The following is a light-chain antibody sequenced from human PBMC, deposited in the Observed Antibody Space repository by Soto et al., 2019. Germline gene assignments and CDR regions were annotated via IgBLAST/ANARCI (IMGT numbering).Light chain of an antibody. Sequence: QSVLTQPPSASGTPGQRVTISCTGSSSNIGAGHDVHWYQQLPGTAPKLLIYGNGNRPSRVPERFSGSKSGTSASLAITGLQAEDEADYYCQSYDSSLSGSEVFGTGTKVTVL. V-gene: IGLV1-40*01. CDR2: GNG. CDR3: QSYDSSLSGSEV. CDR1: SSNIGAGHD. J-gene: IGLJ1*01.